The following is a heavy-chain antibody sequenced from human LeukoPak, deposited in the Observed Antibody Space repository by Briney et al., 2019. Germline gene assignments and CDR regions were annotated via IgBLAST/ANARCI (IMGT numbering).Heavy chain of an antibody. J-gene: IGHJ6*02. CDR3: ARVPGVVNGYYYGMDV. Sequence: SVKVSCKASGGTFSTYAISWVRQAPGQGLEWMGRIIPIHDAANYAQKFQGRVTITADKSTSTAYMELSSLRSEDTAMYYCARVPGVVNGYYYGMDVWGQGTTVTVSS. D-gene: IGHD3-3*01. CDR1: GGTFSTYA. CDR2: IIPIHDAA. V-gene: IGHV1-69*10.